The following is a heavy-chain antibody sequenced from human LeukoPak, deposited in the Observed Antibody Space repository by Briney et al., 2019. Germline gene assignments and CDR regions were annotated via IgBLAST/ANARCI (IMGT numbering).Heavy chain of an antibody. V-gene: IGHV3-30*02. Sequence: GGSLRLSCTTSGFTFSNFGMHWVRQAPGKGLEWVAFILYNGNNKYYAESVKGRFTISRDNSKRTVFLQMNSLRVDDTAVYYCAKDIFTYDSSGYYYFYYFDYWGQGTLVTVSS. CDR3: AKDIFTYDSSGYYYFYYFDY. CDR2: ILYNGNNK. J-gene: IGHJ4*02. CDR1: GFTFSNFG. D-gene: IGHD3-22*01.